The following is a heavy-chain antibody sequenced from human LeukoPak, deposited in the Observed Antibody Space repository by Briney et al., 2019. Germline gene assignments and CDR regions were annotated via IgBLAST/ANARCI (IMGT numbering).Heavy chain of an antibody. Sequence: KPSETLSLTCTVSGGSISSYYWSWIRQPAGKGLEWIGRIYTSGSTNYNPSLKSRDTMSVDTSKNQFSLKLSSVTAADTAVYYCARDGDYYDTSPLDYWGQGTLVTVSS. D-gene: IGHD3-22*01. CDR1: GGSISSYY. V-gene: IGHV4-4*07. J-gene: IGHJ4*02. CDR2: IYTSGST. CDR3: ARDGDYYDTSPLDY.